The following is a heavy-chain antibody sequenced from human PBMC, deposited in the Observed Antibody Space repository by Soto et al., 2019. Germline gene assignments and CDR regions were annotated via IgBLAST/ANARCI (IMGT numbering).Heavy chain of an antibody. D-gene: IGHD3-10*01. V-gene: IGHV4-59*11. CDR1: GDSMSGHS. Sequence: QVQLQESGPGLVKPSETLSLTCSVSGDSMSGHSWAWIRQPPGSGLESVGNISDIGITTYNPSLKSRVLISIDTSTRQVSLRLTSVTAADTAVYYCARQRDGGAFDYWGQGARVTVSS. CDR2: ISDIGIT. J-gene: IGHJ4*02. CDR3: ARQRDGGAFDY.